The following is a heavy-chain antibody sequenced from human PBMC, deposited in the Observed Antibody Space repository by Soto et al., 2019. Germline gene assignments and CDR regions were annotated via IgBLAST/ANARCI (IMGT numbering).Heavy chain of an antibody. V-gene: IGHV3-13*01. Sequence: GGSLRLSCAASGFTFSSYDMHWVRQATGKGLEWVSAIGTAGDTYYPGSVKGRFTISRENAKNSLYLQMNSLRAGDTAVYYCARALAYCGGDCYSHDAFDIWGQGTMVTVSS. CDR3: ARALAYCGGDCYSHDAFDI. CDR1: GFTFSSYD. J-gene: IGHJ3*02. D-gene: IGHD2-21*01. CDR2: IGTAGDT.